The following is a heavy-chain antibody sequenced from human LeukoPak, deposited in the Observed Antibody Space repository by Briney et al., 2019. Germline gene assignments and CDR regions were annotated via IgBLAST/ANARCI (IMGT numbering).Heavy chain of an antibody. V-gene: IGHV1-69*04. CDR1: RGTFSDND. CDR3: ARDPTPISRDSSGYYYFAY. D-gene: IGHD3-22*01. J-gene: IGHJ4*02. Sequence: SVKVSCKASRGTFSDNDINWVRQAPRQGLEWMGKIIPMFKIPYYAQRFQGRLTITADRSTTTAYMELTSLRSEDTAVYYCARDPTPISRDSSGYYYFAYWGQGALVTVSS. CDR2: IIPMFKIP.